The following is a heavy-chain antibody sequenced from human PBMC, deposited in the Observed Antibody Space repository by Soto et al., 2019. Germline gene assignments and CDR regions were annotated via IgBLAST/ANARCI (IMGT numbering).Heavy chain of an antibody. CDR2: INAGDGYT. CDR1: GYTFTSHH. D-gene: IGHD3-10*01. Sequence: QVQFVQSGAEEREPGASVKVTCKTSGYTFTSHHIHWVRQAPGQWLEWMGIINAGDGYTQYSRTFQDRVTFSRDTSAGTAYMEFSGLTYEDTAVYYCATAIGMVALDYWGQGTLVTVSS. V-gene: IGHV1-3*05. CDR3: ATAIGMVALDY. J-gene: IGHJ4*02.